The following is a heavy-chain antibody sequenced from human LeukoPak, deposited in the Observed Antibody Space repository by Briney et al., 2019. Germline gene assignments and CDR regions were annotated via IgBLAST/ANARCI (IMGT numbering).Heavy chain of an antibody. Sequence: ASVKVSCKASGYTFTGYYMHWVRQAPGQGLEWMGWINPNSGGTNYAQKFQGRVTMTRDTSISTAYMELSRLRSDDTAVYYCARGGDPDYGEYDNPDYWGQGTLVTVSS. CDR1: GYTFTGYY. D-gene: IGHD4-17*01. V-gene: IGHV1-2*02. CDR2: INPNSGGT. J-gene: IGHJ4*02. CDR3: ARGGDPDYGEYDNPDY.